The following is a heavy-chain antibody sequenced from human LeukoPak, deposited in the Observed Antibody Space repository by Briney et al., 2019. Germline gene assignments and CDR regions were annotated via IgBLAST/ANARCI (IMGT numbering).Heavy chain of an antibody. CDR1: GFTFSSYG. J-gene: IGHJ4*02. D-gene: IGHD3-22*01. Sequence: PGRSLRLSCAASGFTFSSYGLHWVRQAPGKGLEWVANIKQAGSEKNYVDSVKGRFTISRDNAKNSLYLQMNSLRVEDTAVYYCAREESESSGHWDWGQGTLVTVSS. CDR3: AREESESSGHWD. CDR2: IKQAGSEK. V-gene: IGHV3-7*01.